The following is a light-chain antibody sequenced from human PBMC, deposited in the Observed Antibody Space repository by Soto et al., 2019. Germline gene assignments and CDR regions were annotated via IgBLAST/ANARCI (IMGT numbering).Light chain of an antibody. CDR2: DTS. CDR3: HQRQSWPRT. Sequence: ELVLTQSPATLSLSPGERATLSCRASQFLSSYLAWYQQKPGQPPRLLIYDTSNRAAGVPARFSGSRSGTDFTLAISSLEPEDFAVYYCHQRQSWPRTFGQGTTVDI. J-gene: IGKJ1*01. V-gene: IGKV3-11*01. CDR1: QFLSSY.